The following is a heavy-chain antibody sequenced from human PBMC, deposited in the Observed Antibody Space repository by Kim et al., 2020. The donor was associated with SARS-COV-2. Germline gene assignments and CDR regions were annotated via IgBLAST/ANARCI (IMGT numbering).Heavy chain of an antibody. Sequence: STNDDPSPKSRVTISVDTSKNQFSLKLSSVTAADTAVYYCARAGTRPFDPWGQGTLVTVSS. J-gene: IGHJ5*02. D-gene: IGHD1-7*01. V-gene: IGHV4-59*01. CDR3: ARAGTRPFDP. CDR2: ST.